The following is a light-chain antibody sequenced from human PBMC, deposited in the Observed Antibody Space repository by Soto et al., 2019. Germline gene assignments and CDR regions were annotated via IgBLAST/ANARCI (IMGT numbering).Light chain of an antibody. V-gene: IGLV2-14*01. J-gene: IGLJ2*01. CDR3: SSYTSSSTRVV. Sequence: QSALTQPASVSGSPGQSITISCTGTSSDVGGYKYVSWYQQHPGKAPKLMIYEVSTRPSGVSYRFSAFKSGNTASLTISGLQAEDEADYYCSSYTSSSTRVVFGGGTKLTVL. CDR2: EVS. CDR1: SSDVGGYKY.